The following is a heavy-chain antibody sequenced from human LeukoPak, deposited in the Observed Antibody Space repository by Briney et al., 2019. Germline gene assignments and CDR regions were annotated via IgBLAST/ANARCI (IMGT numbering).Heavy chain of an antibody. CDR2: ISSSSSYI. D-gene: IGHD3-9*01. CDR3: ATAYDILTGYYNPPSDY. Sequence: GGSLRLSCAASGFTFSSYSMNWVRQAPGKGLEWVSSISSSSSYIYYADSVKGRFTISRDNAKNSLYLQMNSLRAEDTAVYYCATAYDILTGYYNPPSDYWGQGILVTVSS. CDR1: GFTFSSYS. V-gene: IGHV3-21*01. J-gene: IGHJ4*02.